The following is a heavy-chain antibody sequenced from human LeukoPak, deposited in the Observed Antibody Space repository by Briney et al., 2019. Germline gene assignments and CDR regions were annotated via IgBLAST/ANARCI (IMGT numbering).Heavy chain of an antibody. Sequence: NSSETLSLTCAVSGYSISSGYYWGWIRQPPGKGLEWIGSIYHSGSTYYNPSLKSRVTISVDTSKNQFSLKLSSVTAADTAVYYCARHRRTSWLPSSSIDPWGQGTPVTVSS. D-gene: IGHD5-12*01. J-gene: IGHJ5*02. CDR3: ARHRRTSWLPSSSIDP. CDR1: GYSISSGYY. CDR2: IYHSGST. V-gene: IGHV4-38-2*01.